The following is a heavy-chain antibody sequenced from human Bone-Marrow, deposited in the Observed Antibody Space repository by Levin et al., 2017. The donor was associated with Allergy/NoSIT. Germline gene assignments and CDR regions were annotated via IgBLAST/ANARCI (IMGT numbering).Heavy chain of an antibody. CDR3: ARVLDYYDSSAYFDY. CDR1: GYTFTSHY. CDR2: INPSDGIT. J-gene: IGHJ4*02. V-gene: IGHV1-46*01. Sequence: ASVKVSCKASGYTFTSHYMHWVRQAPGQGLEWMGIINPSDGITDYAQKFLGRLTLTRDSSTNTVYMDLTSLTSEDTAMYYCARVLDYYDSSAYFDYWGQGTLVTVSS. D-gene: IGHD3-22*01.